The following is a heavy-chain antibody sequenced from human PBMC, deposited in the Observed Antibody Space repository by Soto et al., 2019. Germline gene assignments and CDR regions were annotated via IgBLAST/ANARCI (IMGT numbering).Heavy chain of an antibody. D-gene: IGHD6-19*01. V-gene: IGHV3-30*18. CDR3: AKVGEYSSGDY. CDR2: ISYDGSNK. Sequence: PGGSLRLSRAASVFTFSSYCMHWVRQAPGKGLEWVAVISYDGSNKYYADSVKGRFTISRDNSKNTLYLQMNSLRAEDTAVYYCAKVGEYSSGDYWGQGTLVTVSS. CDR1: VFTFSSYC. J-gene: IGHJ4*02.